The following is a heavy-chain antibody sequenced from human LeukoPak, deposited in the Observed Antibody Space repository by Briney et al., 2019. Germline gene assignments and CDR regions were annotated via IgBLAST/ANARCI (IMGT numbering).Heavy chain of an antibody. CDR2: INSDGTST. V-gene: IGHV3-74*01. J-gene: IGHJ3*02. D-gene: IGHD3-22*01. CDR3: ARALLYYYYDSSGYSTGSDAFDI. CDR1: GFTFSSYW. Sequence: EGSLRLSCAASGFTFSSYWMHWVRQAPGKGLVWVSRINSDGTSTSYADSVKGRFTISRDNAKNTLYLQMNSLRAEDTAVYYCARALLYYYYDSSGYSTGSDAFDIWGQGTMVTVSS.